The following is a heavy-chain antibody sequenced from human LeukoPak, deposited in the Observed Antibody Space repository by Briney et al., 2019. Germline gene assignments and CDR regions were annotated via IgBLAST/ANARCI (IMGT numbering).Heavy chain of an antibody. CDR2: IYYSGST. Sequence: SETLSLTCAVSGGSISSSSYYWDWIRQPPGKGLEWIGSIYYSGSTYYNPSLKSRVTISVDTSKNQFSLKLSSVTAADTAVYYCARPRLGATPFDAFDIWGQGTMVTVSS. J-gene: IGHJ3*02. CDR3: ARPRLGATPFDAFDI. D-gene: IGHD1-26*01. V-gene: IGHV4-39*07. CDR1: GGSISSSSYY.